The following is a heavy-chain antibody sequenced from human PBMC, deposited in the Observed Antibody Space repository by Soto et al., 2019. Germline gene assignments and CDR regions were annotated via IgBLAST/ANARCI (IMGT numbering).Heavy chain of an antibody. D-gene: IGHD3-10*01. V-gene: IGHV1-69*01. CDR3: ARDPHYYGSALYGMDV. CDR2: IIPIFGTA. Sequence: QVQLVQSGAEVKKPGSSVKVSCKASGGTFSSYAISWVRQAPGQGIEWMGGIIPIFGTANYAQKFQGRVTITADESTSTAYMELSSLRSEDTAVYYCARDPHYYGSALYGMDVWGQGTTVTVSS. CDR1: GGTFSSYA. J-gene: IGHJ6*02.